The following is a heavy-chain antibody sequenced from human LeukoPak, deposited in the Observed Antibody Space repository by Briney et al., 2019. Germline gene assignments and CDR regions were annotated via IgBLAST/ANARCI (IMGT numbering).Heavy chain of an antibody. Sequence: AGGSLRLSCAASGFTFSSYAVSWVRQAPGKGLEWVSGISGSTISTHYADSVKGRFTISRDNSKNTLYLQMNSLRAEDTAVYYCAKDRDATMTHFRFDHWGQGTLVTVSS. CDR2: ISGSTIST. CDR1: GFTFSSYA. D-gene: IGHD5-24*01. J-gene: IGHJ4*02. CDR3: AKDRDATMTHFRFDH. V-gene: IGHV3-23*01.